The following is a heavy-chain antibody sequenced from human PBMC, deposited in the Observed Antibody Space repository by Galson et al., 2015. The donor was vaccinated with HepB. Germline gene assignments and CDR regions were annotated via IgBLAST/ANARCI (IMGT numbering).Heavy chain of an antibody. D-gene: IGHD3-3*01. V-gene: IGHV1-18*01. CDR3: ARDSLSGDFWSLGYYYYYMDV. CDR2: ISAYNGNT. CDR1: GYTFTSYG. J-gene: IGHJ6*03. Sequence: SVKVSCKASGYTFTSYGISWVRQAPGQGLEWMGWISAYNGNTNYAQKLQGRVTMTTDTSTSTAYMELRSLRSDDTAVYYCARDSLSGDFWSLGYYYYYMDVWGKGTTVTVSS.